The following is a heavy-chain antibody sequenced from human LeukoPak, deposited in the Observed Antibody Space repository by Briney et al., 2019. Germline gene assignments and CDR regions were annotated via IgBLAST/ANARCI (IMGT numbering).Heavy chain of an antibody. V-gene: IGHV3-64*02. Sequence: GGSLRLSCAASGFTFDSYGMHWVRQAPGKGLEYVSAISRNGGSTFYADSVKVRFTISRDNSKNTLYLQMGSLRAEDTAVYYCARGGRGHDFSPNYYYGLDVWGQGTTVTVSS. CDR2: ISRNGGST. J-gene: IGHJ6*02. D-gene: IGHD5-12*01. CDR1: GFTFDSYG. CDR3: ARGGRGHDFSPNYYYGLDV.